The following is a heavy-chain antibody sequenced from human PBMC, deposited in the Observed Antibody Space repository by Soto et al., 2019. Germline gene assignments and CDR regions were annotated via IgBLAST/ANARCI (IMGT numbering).Heavy chain of an antibody. CDR2: ISTYSGNT. CDR1: GYNFTRFG. Sequence: ASVKVSCKASGYNFTRFGITWVRQAPGQGLEWMGWISTYSGNTNYAQKLQVRVTMTTDTSTSTVYMELRSLTSDDTAVYYCARLYIVGASMLYGMDVWGQGTAVTVSS. J-gene: IGHJ6*02. V-gene: IGHV1-18*01. D-gene: IGHD1-26*01. CDR3: ARLYIVGASMLYGMDV.